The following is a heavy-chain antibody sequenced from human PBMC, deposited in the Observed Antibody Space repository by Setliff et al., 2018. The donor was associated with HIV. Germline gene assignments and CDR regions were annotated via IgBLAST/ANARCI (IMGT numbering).Heavy chain of an antibody. J-gene: IGHJ6*04. CDR1: GYSISSGYY. D-gene: IGHD6-19*01. V-gene: IGHV4-38-2*02. CDR3: ARDMAVAVDV. CDR2: INHGGST. Sequence: SETLSLTCAVSGYSISSGYYWGWIRQPPGKGLEWIGEINHGGSTNYNPSLQSRITMSVDTSKNQFSLKLNSVTAAHTAVYYCARDMAVAVDVLGKGTTVTVSS.